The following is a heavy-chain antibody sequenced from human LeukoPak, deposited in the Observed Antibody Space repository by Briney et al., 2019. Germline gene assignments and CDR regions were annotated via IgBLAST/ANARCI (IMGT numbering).Heavy chain of an antibody. CDR1: GFTFSSYS. Sequence: GGSLRLSCAASGFTFSSYSMNWVRQAPGKGLEWVSSISSSSSYIYYADSVKGRFTISRDNAKNSLYLQMNSLRAEDTAAYYCASQRFGELYPANWGQGTLVTVSS. CDR2: ISSSSSYI. J-gene: IGHJ4*02. CDR3: ASQRFGELYPAN. D-gene: IGHD3-10*01. V-gene: IGHV3-21*01.